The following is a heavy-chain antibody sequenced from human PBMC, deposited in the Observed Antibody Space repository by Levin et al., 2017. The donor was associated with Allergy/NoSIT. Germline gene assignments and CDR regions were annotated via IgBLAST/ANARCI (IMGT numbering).Heavy chain of an antibody. CDR3: ASSSHYYDSSGPFDY. J-gene: IGHJ4*02. CDR1: GYSFTSYW. Sequence: GESLKISCKGSGYSFTSYWIGWVRQMPGKGLEWMGIIYPGDSDTRYSPSFQGQVTISADKSISTAYLQWSSLKASDTAMYYCASSSHYYDSSGPFDYWGQGTLVTVSS. V-gene: IGHV5-51*01. CDR2: IYPGDSDT. D-gene: IGHD3-22*01.